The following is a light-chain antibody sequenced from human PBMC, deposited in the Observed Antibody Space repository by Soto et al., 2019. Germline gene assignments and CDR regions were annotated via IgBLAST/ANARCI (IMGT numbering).Light chain of an antibody. CDR3: ASWDGDLRGVL. J-gene: IGLJ2*01. CDR1: SSDVGSYNR. V-gene: IGLV1-47*01. CDR2: TND. Sequence: QSALTQPASVSGSPGQSITISCTGGSSDVGSYNRVSWYQQLPGTAPKLVIHTNDQRPSGVPDRFSGSKSGTSATLAISGLRSEDEADYYCASWDGDLRGVLFGGGTQLTVL.